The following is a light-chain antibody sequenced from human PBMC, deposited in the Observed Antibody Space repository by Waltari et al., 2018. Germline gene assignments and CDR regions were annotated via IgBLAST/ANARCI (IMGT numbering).Light chain of an antibody. V-gene: IGKV1-12*01. CDR3: QQGNSFPPT. Sequence: DIQMTQSPSSVSVSVGDRVIITCRASQGISNWLAWYQQKPGKAPKLLIYAASILQTGVPARFSGSGSVTDFTLTISNLQPEDFATYCCQQGNSFPPTFGQGTNVEVK. CDR2: AAS. J-gene: IGKJ1*01. CDR1: QGISNW.